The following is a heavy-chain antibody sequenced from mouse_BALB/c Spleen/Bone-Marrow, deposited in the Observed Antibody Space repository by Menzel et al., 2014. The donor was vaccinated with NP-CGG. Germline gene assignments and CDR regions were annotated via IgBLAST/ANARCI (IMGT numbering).Heavy chain of an antibody. V-gene: IGHV1S22*01. J-gene: IGHJ2*01. CDR2: ISPRSGST. CDR3: TRIFDY. CDR1: CYIFANYW. Sequence: LKESGSELVRPGASVKLSCKASCYIFANYWMHWVKQRHGQGLEWIGDISPRSGSTNYDEKFKSKATLTVDTSSATAYMYLNSLTSEDSAVYYCTRIFDYWGQGTILTVSS.